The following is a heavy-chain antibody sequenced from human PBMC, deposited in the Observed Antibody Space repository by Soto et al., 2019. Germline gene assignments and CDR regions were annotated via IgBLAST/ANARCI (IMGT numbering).Heavy chain of an antibody. D-gene: IGHD3-22*01. Sequence: QVQLVQSGAEVKKPGASVKVSCKASGYTFISYGISWVRQAPGQGLEWVGWMSAFTGKADYAQIFQDRVTMTTDTSTSTAYMELRSLRSDDTAVYYCARDQLYYGSRYYYSDAWGQGTLVTVSS. J-gene: IGHJ1*01. V-gene: IGHV1-18*04. CDR1: GYTFISYG. CDR2: MSAFTGKA. CDR3: ARDQLYYGSRYYYSDA.